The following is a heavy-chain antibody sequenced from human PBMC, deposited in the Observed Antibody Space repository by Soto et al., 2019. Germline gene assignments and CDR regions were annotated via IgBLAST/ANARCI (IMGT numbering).Heavy chain of an antibody. Sequence: GGSLRLSCAASGFTFSSYAIHWVRQAPGKGLEWVAVISYDGSNKYYADSVKGRFTISRDNSKNTLYLQMNSLRAEDTAVYYCARDQADFDSLTTTPDYWAQ. CDR3: ARDQADFDSLTTTPDY. CDR1: GFTFSSYA. D-gene: IGHD3-9*01. V-gene: IGHV3-30-3*01. CDR2: ISYDGSNK. J-gene: IGHJ4*02.